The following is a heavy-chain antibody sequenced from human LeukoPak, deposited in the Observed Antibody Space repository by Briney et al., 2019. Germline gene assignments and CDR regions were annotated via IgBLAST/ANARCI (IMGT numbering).Heavy chain of an antibody. J-gene: IGHJ5*02. D-gene: IGHD1-26*01. V-gene: IGHV3-23*01. CDR2: ISGTGGST. CDR3: AKDYEPLVGVHRWGDWFDP. Sequence: GGSLRLSCAASGFTFSTYAMTWVRQASGKGLEWVSLISGTGGSTYYADSVKGRFTISRDNSKNTLYLQMNSLRAEDTAVYYCAKDYEPLVGVHRWGDWFDPWGQGTLVTVSS. CDR1: GFTFSTYA.